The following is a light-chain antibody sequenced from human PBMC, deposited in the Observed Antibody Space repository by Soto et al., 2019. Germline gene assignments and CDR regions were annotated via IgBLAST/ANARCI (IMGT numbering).Light chain of an antibody. Sequence: EIVLTQSPGTLSLSPGERATLSCRASQSVSSSYLAWYQQKPGQAPRLLIYGASSRATGIPDRFSGSGSGTDFTLTISRLEPEDFAVYYCQQYGSSPRVTVGPGTKVDSK. CDR3: QQYGSSPRVT. CDR2: GAS. J-gene: IGKJ3*01. CDR1: QSVSSSY. V-gene: IGKV3-20*01.